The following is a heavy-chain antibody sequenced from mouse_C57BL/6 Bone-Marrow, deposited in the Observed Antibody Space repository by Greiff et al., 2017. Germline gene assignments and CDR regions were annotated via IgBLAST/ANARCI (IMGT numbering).Heavy chain of an antibody. CDR2: IYPSDSYT. D-gene: IGHD1-1*01. Sequence: QVQLQQPGAELVRPGTSVKLSCKASGYTFTSYWMHWVKQRPGQGPEWIGEIYPSDSYTNYNQKFKGKATLTVDKSSSTASMQLSSLTSDDSAVYYCSIYGSCTCYCAMDYWGQGTSLTVSS. V-gene: IGHV1-59*01. CDR3: SIYGSCTCYCAMDY. CDR1: GYTFTSYW. J-gene: IGHJ4*01.